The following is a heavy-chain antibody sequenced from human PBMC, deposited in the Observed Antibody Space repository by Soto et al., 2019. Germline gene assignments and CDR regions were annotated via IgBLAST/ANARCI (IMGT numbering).Heavy chain of an antibody. V-gene: IGHV4-30-4*01. CDR2: IYYSGST. CDR1: GGSISSGDYY. Sequence: ASETLSLTCTVSGGSISSGDYYWSWIRQPPGKGLEWIGYIYYSGSTYYNPSLKSRVTISVDTSKNQFSLKLSSVTAADTAVYYCARAPRDPFPFDYWGQGTLVTVSS. CDR3: ARAPRDPFPFDY. J-gene: IGHJ4*02.